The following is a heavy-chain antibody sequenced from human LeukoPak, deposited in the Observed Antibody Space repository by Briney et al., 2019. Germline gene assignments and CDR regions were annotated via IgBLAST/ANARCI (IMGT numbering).Heavy chain of an antibody. CDR3: ARHGVVVVPAASVPRPYYYYGMDV. CDR2: IKQDGSEK. V-gene: IGHV3-7*03. Sequence: PGGSLRLSCAASGFTFSSYWMSWVRQAPGKGLEWVANIKQDGSEKYYVDSVKGRFTISRDNAKNSLYLQMNSLRAEGTAVYYCARHGVVVVPAASVPRPYYYYGMDVWGQGTTVTVSS. D-gene: IGHD2-2*01. CDR1: GFTFSSYW. J-gene: IGHJ6*02.